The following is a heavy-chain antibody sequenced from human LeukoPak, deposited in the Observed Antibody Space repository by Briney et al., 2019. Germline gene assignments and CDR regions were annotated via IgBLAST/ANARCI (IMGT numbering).Heavy chain of an antibody. CDR3: ARVTGSSPPRFDY. J-gene: IGHJ4*02. CDR2: ISGSGGST. Sequence: GVLRLSCAASGFTFSSYAMSWVRQAPGKGLEWVSAISGSGGSTYYADSVKGRFTISRDNAKNSLYLQMNSLRAEDTAVYYCARVTGSSPPRFDYWGQGTLVTVSS. V-gene: IGHV3-23*01. D-gene: IGHD6-6*01. CDR1: GFTFSSYA.